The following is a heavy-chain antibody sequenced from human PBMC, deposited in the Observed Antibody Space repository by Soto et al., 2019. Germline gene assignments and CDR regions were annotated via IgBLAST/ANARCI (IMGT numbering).Heavy chain of an antibody. CDR1: GFTFSSYG. D-gene: IGHD4-17*01. CDR2: ISYDGSNK. V-gene: IGHV3-30*18. Sequence: GGSLRLSCAASGFTFSSYGMHWVRQAPGKGLEWVAVISYDGSNKYYADSVKGRFTISRDNSKNTLYLQMNSLRAEDTAVYYCAKDRTTVTYYYYYGMDVWGQGTTVTVSS. J-gene: IGHJ6*02. CDR3: AKDRTTVTYYYYYGMDV.